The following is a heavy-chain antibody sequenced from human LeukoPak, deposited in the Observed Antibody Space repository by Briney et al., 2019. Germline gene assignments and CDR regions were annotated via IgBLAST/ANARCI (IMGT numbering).Heavy chain of an antibody. Sequence: GGSLRLSCAASRFNFSNYWMNWVRQAPGKGLEWVANIKQDGSEKYYVDSVKGRFTLSRDNAKNSLYLQMNSLRAEDTAVYYCAREGDDYGTAPLRYWGQGTLVTVSS. CDR2: IKQDGSEK. CDR3: AREGDDYGTAPLRY. V-gene: IGHV3-7*01. D-gene: IGHD4-17*01. CDR1: RFNFSNYW. J-gene: IGHJ4*02.